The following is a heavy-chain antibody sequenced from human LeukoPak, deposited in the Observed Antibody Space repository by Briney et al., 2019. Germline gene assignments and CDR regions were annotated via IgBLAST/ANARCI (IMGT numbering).Heavy chain of an antibody. CDR2: INHSGST. CDR3: ARMATIIRDY. V-gene: IGHV4-34*01. CDR1: GGSFSGYY. Sequence: PSETLSLTCAVYGGSFSGYYWSWIRQPPGKGLEWIGEINHSGSTNYNPSLKSRVTISVDTSKNQFSLKLSSVTAADTAVYYCARMATIIRDYWGQGTLVTVSS. J-gene: IGHJ4*02. D-gene: IGHD5-24*01.